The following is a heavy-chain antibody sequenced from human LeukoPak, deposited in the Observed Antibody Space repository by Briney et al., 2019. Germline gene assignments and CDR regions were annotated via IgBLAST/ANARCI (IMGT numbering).Heavy chain of an antibody. V-gene: IGHV3-30*04. CDR3: ARTPHFDGWYNNDY. J-gene: IGHJ4*02. CDR2: ISYDGSNK. CDR1: GFTFSSYA. Sequence: GGSLRLSCAASGFTFSSYAMHWVRQAPGKGLEWVAVISYDGSNKYYADSVKGRFTISRDNSKNTLYLQMNSLRAEDTAVYYCARTPHFDGWYNNDYWGQGTLVTVSS. D-gene: IGHD6-19*01.